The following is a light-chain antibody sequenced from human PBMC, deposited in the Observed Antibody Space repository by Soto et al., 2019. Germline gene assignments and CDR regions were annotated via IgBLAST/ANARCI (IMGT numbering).Light chain of an antibody. Sequence: QSVLTQPASVSGSPGRSVTISCTGTSSDIGGFNYVSWYQHLPGRAPKLIIYDVTNRPSGISYRFAASKSGGTASLTISGHQAEDEAYYYCSSYSRSTTHVVFGGGTKLTVL. V-gene: IGLV2-14*03. J-gene: IGLJ2*01. CDR1: SSDIGGFNY. CDR3: SSYSRSTTHVV. CDR2: DVT.